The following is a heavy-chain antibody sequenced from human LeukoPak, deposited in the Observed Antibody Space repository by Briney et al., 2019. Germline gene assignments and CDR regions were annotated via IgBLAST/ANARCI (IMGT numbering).Heavy chain of an antibody. D-gene: IGHD3-10*01. CDR3: ARERYYGSGLAFDY. V-gene: IGHV4-59*12. Sequence: SSETLSLTCTVSGGSISSYYWSWIRQPPGKGLEYIGYIFDSGSTNYNPSLESRVTISVDPSKNQFSLKVTSVTAADTAVYYCARERYYGSGLAFDYWGQGTLVTVSS. CDR2: IFDSGST. J-gene: IGHJ4*02. CDR1: GGSISSYY.